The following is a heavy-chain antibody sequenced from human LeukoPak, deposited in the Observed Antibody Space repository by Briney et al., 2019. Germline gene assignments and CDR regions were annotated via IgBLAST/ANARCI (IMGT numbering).Heavy chain of an antibody. CDR3: AREKGGMVRGVSPFDF. CDR2: IIPIFDTT. V-gene: IGHV1-69*13. J-gene: IGHJ4*02. Sequence: SVKVSCKASGYTLTGYYMHWVRQAPGQGLEWMGGIIPIFDTTSYAQKFQDRVTISADEITSTVYMELTSLRSDDTAVYYCAREKGGMVRGVSPFDFWGQGTLVTVSS. CDR1: GYTLTGYY. D-gene: IGHD3-10*01.